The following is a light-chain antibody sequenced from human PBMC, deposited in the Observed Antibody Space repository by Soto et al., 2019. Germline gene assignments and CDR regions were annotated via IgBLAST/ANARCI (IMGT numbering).Light chain of an antibody. V-gene: IGKV3-11*01. Sequence: EIVLTQSPATLSLSAGERATLSCRASQSISDYIAWYQQKPGQAPRLLIHDATNRATGIPARFSGSGSGTDFTLSISRLEPEDFAVYYCQQRHTWPLTFGGGTEVEIK. CDR3: QQRHTWPLT. CDR1: QSISDY. J-gene: IGKJ4*01. CDR2: DAT.